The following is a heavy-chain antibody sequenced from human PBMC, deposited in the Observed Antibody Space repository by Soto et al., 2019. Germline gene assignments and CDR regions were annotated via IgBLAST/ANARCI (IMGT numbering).Heavy chain of an antibody. CDR1: GFTFSTFD. Sequence: PGGSLRLSCAASGFTFSTFDMHWVRQSSGKGLEWVSGIYSGGDTAYADSVKGRFTISRENAKSSFFLHMNSLRAGDTAVYYCAREGEYGGTPRAFDLWGQGTMVT. CDR2: IYSGGDT. J-gene: IGHJ3*01. V-gene: IGHV3-13*01. D-gene: IGHD5-12*01. CDR3: AREGEYGGTPRAFDL.